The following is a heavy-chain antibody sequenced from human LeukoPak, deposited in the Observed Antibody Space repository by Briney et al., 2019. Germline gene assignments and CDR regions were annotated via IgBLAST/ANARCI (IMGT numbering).Heavy chain of an antibody. V-gene: IGHV3-23*01. J-gene: IGHJ5*02. Sequence: GGSLRLSCAASGFTFSSYSMSWVRQSPGKGLEWVSNIRTNGRDTYYADAVKGRFTISRDNSKNTMYLEMNSLRAEDTAVYYCATGGYTTWFDPWGQGTLVTVSS. CDR2: IRTNGRDT. D-gene: IGHD2-15*01. CDR1: GFTFSSYS. CDR3: ATGGYTTWFDP.